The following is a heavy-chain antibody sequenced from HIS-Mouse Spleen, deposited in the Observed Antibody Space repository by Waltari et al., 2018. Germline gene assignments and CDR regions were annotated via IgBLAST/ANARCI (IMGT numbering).Heavy chain of an antibody. V-gene: IGHV3-21*01. J-gene: IGHJ4*02. CDR1: GFTFRSYS. D-gene: IGHD6-13*01. CDR3: ARSPGIAAAGTDY. CDR2: ISSSSSYI. Sequence: EVQLVESGGGLVKPGGSLRLSCAASGFTFRSYSMDWVRQAPGKGLEWVSSISSSSSYIYYADSVKGRFTISRDNAKNSLYLQMNSLRAEDTAVYYCARSPGIAAAGTDYWGQGTLVTVSS.